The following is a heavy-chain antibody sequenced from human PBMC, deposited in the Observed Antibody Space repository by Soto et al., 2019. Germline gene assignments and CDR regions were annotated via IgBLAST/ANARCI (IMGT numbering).Heavy chain of an antibody. CDR1: GGSISSGDYY. D-gene: IGHD3-3*01. CDR2: IYYSGST. Sequence: TSETLSLTCTVSGGSISSGDYYWSWIRQPPGKGLEWIGYIYYSGSTYYNPSLKSRVTISVDTSKNQFSLKLSSVTAADTAVYYCARAPWNYDFWSGYYFQVGPFDYWGQGTLVTVS. CDR3: ARAPWNYDFWSGYYFQVGPFDY. J-gene: IGHJ4*02. V-gene: IGHV4-30-4*01.